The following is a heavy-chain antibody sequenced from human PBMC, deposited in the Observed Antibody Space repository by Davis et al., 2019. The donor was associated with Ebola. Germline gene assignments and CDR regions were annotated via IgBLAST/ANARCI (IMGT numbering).Heavy chain of an antibody. J-gene: IGHJ4*02. CDR1: GGTFSSYA. Sequence: SVKVSCKASGGTFSSYAISWVRQAPGQGLEWMGRIIPILGIANYAQKFQGRVTITADKSTSTAYMELSSLRSEDTAVYYCAREGGDGYNSGYWGQGTLVTVSS. CDR2: IIPILGIA. D-gene: IGHD5-24*01. V-gene: IGHV1-69*04. CDR3: AREGGDGYNSGY.